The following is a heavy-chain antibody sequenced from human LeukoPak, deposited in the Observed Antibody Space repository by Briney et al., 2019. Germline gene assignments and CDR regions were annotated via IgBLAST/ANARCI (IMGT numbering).Heavy chain of an antibody. CDR3: AKDYYYDSSGSPFDY. CDR2: ISWNSGSI. CDR1: GFTFDDYA. D-gene: IGHD3-22*01. V-gene: IGHV3-9*01. Sequence: GGSLRLSCAASGFTFDDYAMHWVRQGPGKGLEWVSGISWNSGSIGYADSVKGRFTISRDNSKNTLYLQMNSLRAEDTAVYYCAKDYYYDSSGSPFDYWGQGTLVTVSS. J-gene: IGHJ4*02.